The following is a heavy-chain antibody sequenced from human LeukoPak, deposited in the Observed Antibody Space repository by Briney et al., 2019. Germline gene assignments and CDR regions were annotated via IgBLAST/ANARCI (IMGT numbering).Heavy chain of an antibody. V-gene: IGHV1-46*01. CDR3: ARVAAEVVGVLGPIGFGWLRRDYYYMDV. D-gene: IGHD2-2*02. J-gene: IGHJ6*03. CDR2: INPSGGGT. Sequence: ASVKVSCKASGYTFTSYYMHWVRQAPGEGLEWMGIINPSGGGTSYAQKFQGRVTMTRDMSTSTVYMELSSLRSEDTAVYYCARVAAEVVGVLGPIGFGWLRRDYYYMDVWGKGTTVTVSS. CDR1: GYTFTSYY.